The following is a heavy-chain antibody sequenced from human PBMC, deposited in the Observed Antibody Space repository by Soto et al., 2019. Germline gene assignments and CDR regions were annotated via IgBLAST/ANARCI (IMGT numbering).Heavy chain of an antibody. CDR1: GFTFSSYG. J-gene: IGHJ6*02. CDR2: IWYDESNR. D-gene: IGHD5-18*01. CDR3: ASGGDTAMENCGMDV. V-gene: IGHV3-33*01. Sequence: GGSLRLSCAASGFTFSSYGMHWVRQAPGKGLEWVAVIWYDESNRYYEDSVKGRITISRENSKNTLYLQMNSLRAEDTAVYYCASGGDTAMENCGMDVWGQGTTVTVSS.